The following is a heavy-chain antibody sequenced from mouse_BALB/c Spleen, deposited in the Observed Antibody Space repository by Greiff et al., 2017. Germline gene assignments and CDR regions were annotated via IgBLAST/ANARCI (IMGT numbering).Heavy chain of an antibody. CDR2: ISSGGSYT. Sequence: DVMLVESGGGLVKPGGSLKLSCAASGFTFSSYAMSWVRQTPEKRLEWVATISSGGSYTYYPDSVKGRFTISRDNAKNTLYLQMSSLRSEDTAMYYCARQGGYDGDYYAMDYWGQGTSVTVSS. CDR3: ARQGGYDGDYYAMDY. J-gene: IGHJ4*01. D-gene: IGHD2-2*01. CDR1: GFTFSSYA. V-gene: IGHV5-9-3*01.